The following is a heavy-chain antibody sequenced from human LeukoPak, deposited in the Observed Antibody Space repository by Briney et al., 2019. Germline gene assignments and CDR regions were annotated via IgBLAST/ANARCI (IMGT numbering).Heavy chain of an antibody. V-gene: IGHV3-9*01. CDR2: ISWNSAGI. CDR1: GFTFDDYA. Sequence: GGSLRLSCAASGFTFDDYALHWVRQAPGKGLEWVSGISWNSAGIGYADSVKGRFTISRDNAKYSLYLQMNSLRAEDTAVYYCAKTRGYSYGYLYFDYWGQGTLVTVSS. J-gene: IGHJ4*02. CDR3: AKTRGYSYGYLYFDY. D-gene: IGHD5-18*01.